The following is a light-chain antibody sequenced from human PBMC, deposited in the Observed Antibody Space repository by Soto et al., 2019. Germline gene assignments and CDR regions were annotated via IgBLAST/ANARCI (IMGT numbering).Light chain of an antibody. J-gene: IGLJ1*01. V-gene: IGLV2-14*01. CDR2: EVT. CDR1: SSDIGTYNY. Sequence: QSVLTQPASVSGSPGQSITISCIGTSSDIGTYNYVSWYQQHPDKAPKLILYEVTNRPSGASDRFSGSKSGNAAFLTISGLQAEDEADYYCSSYSSSATPYVFGTGTKLTVL. CDR3: SSYSSSATPYV.